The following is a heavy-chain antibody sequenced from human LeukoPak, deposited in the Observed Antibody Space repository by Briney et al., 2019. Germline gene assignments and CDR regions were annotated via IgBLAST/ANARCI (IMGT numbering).Heavy chain of an antibody. CDR2: IIPIFGTA. CDR1: GGTFSSYA. Sequence: GASVKVSCKASGGTFSSYAISWVRQAPGQGLEWMGGIIPIFGTANYAQKFQGRVTITADESTSTAYMELSSLRSEDTAVYYCARPTKEMAQMRGYFQHWGQGTLVTVSS. D-gene: IGHD5-24*01. J-gene: IGHJ1*01. V-gene: IGHV1-69*13. CDR3: ARPTKEMAQMRGYFQH.